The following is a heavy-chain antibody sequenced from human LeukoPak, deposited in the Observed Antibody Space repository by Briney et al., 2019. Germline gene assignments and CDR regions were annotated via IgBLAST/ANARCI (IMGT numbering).Heavy chain of an antibody. J-gene: IGHJ4*02. V-gene: IGHV3-30-3*01. CDR3: ARDRRESGSYPQYYFDY. CDR2: ISYDGSNK. Sequence: GRSLRLSCAASGFTFSSYAMHWVRQAPGKGLEWVAVISYDGSNKYYADSVKGRFTISRDNSKNTLYLQMNSLRAEDTAVYYCARDRRESGSYPQYYFDYRGQGTLVTVSS. D-gene: IGHD1-26*01. CDR1: GFTFSSYA.